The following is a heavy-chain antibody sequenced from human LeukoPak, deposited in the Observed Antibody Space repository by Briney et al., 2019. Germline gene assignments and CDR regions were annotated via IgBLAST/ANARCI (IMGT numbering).Heavy chain of an antibody. CDR3: ARDSLPNFATHYYYYYMDV. V-gene: IGHV1-46*01. J-gene: IGHJ6*03. CDR2: INPSGGST. CDR1: GYTFTSYY. Sequence: ASVKVSCKASGYTFTSYYMHWVRQAPGQGLEWMGIINPSGGSTSYAQKFQGRVTMTRDMSTSTVYMELSSLRSEDTAVYYCARDSLPNFATHYYYYYMDVWGQGTLVTVSS. D-gene: IGHD5-12*01.